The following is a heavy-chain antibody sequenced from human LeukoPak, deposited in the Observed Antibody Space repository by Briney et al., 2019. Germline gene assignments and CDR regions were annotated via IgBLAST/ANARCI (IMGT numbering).Heavy chain of an antibody. CDR1: GGTFSSYA. J-gene: IGHJ4*02. D-gene: IGHD5-12*01. CDR2: INPNSGGT. V-gene: IGHV1-2*02. CDR3: AREDSGYDSGFDY. Sequence: ASVKVSCKASGGTFSSYAISWVRQAPGQGLEWMGWINPNSGGTNYAQKFQGRVTMTRDTSISTACMELSRLRSDDTAVYYCAREDSGYDSGFDYWGQGTLVTVSS.